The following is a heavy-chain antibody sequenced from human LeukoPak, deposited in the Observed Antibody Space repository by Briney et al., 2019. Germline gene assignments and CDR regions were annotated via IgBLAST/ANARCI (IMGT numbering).Heavy chain of an antibody. CDR2: MNPNSGNT. D-gene: IGHD3-22*01. CDR1: GYTFTSYD. J-gene: IGHJ5*02. V-gene: IGHV1-8*01. CDR3: ARVPYYYDSSGFNWFDP. Sequence: PGASVKVSCKASGYTFTSYDINWVRQATGQGLEWMGWMNPNSGNTGYAQKFQGRVTMTRNTSISTAYMELSNLRSEDTAVYYCARVPYYYDSSGFNWFDPWGQGTLVTVSS.